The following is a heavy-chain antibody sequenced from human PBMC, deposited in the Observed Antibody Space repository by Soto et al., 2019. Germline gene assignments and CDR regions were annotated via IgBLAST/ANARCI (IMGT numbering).Heavy chain of an antibody. CDR2: IIPILGIA. CDR1: GGTFSSYT. J-gene: IGHJ5*02. D-gene: IGHD2-21*02. V-gene: IGHV1-69*02. Sequence: SVKVSCKASGGTFSSYTISWVRQAPGQGLEWMGRIIPILGIANYAQKFQGRVTITADKSTSTAYMELSSLRSEDTAVYYCARVRVVRHIVVVTATRAWFDPWGQGTLVTVSS. CDR3: ARVRVVRHIVVVTATRAWFDP.